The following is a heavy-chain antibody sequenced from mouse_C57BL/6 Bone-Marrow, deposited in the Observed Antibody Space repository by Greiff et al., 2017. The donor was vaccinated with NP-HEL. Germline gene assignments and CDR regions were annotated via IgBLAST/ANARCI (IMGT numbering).Heavy chain of an antibody. CDR3: ARSLLFHWYFDV. D-gene: IGHD1-1*02. CDR2: IRNKANGYTT. CDR1: GFTFTDYY. Sequence: EVKVVESGGGLVQPGGSLSLSCAASGFTFTDYYMSWVRQPPGKALEWLGFIRNKANGYTTEYSASVKGRFTISRDNSQSILYLQMNALRAEDSATYYCARSLLFHWYFDVWGTGTTVTVSS. V-gene: IGHV7-3*01. J-gene: IGHJ1*03.